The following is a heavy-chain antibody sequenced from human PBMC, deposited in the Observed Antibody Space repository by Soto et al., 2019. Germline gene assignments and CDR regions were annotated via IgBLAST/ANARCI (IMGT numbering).Heavy chain of an antibody. J-gene: IGHJ3*02. Sequence: PGGSLRLSCAASGFTLSSYGMHWVRQAPGKGLEWVAVIWYDGSNKYYADSVKGRFTISRDNSKNTLYLQMNSLRAEDTAVYYCARGRGDYDFWSGHAFDIWGQGTMVTVSS. CDR2: IWYDGSNK. D-gene: IGHD3-3*01. V-gene: IGHV3-33*01. CDR3: ARGRGDYDFWSGHAFDI. CDR1: GFTLSSYG.